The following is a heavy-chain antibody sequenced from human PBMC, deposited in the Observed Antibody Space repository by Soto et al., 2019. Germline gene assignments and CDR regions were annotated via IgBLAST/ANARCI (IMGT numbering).Heavy chain of an antibody. Sequence: SVKVSCKASGGTFSSYTISWVRQAPGQGLEWMGRIVPILGIADSVKGRFTISRDNSKNTLYLQMNSLRAEDTAVYYCAREALVHGNWFDPWGQGTLVTVSS. CDR1: GGTFSSYT. V-gene: IGHV1-69*04. CDR3: AREALVHGNWFDP. J-gene: IGHJ5*02. CDR2: IVPILGIA. D-gene: IGHD6-13*01.